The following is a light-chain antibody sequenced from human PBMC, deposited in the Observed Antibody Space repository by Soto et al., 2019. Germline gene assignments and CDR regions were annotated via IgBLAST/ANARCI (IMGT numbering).Light chain of an antibody. CDR1: SSNIGAGLD. V-gene: IGLV1-40*01. CDR3: QSYDSSVRGWL. CDR2: HNT. J-gene: IGLJ3*02. Sequence: QSVLTQPPSVSGAPGQRVTISCTGSSSNIGAGLDVHWYQQLPGTAPKLLLYHNTYRPSGIPDRFSGSRSGTSASLAITGLQAEDEADYYCQSYDSSVRGWLFGGGTKLTVL.